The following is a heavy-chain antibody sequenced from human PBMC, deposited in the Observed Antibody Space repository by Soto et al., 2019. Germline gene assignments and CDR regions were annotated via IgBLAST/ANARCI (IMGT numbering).Heavy chain of an antibody. V-gene: IGHV3-64D*09. CDR3: VKDEGAAAGTFAFDI. CDR1: GFTFSSYA. J-gene: IGHJ3*02. CDR2: ISSNGGST. Sequence: GGSLRLSCSASGFTFSSYAMHWVRQAPGKGLEYVSAISSNGGSTYYADSVKGRFTISRDNSKNTLYLQMSSLIAEDTAVYYCVKDEGAAAGTFAFDIWGQGTMVTVSS. D-gene: IGHD6-13*01.